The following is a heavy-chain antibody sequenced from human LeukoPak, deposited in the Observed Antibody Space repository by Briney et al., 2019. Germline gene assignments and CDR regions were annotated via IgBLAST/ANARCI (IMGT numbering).Heavy chain of an antibody. V-gene: IGHV3-21*01. D-gene: IGHD6-13*01. CDR2: ISSSSSYI. J-gene: IGHJ6*02. CDR3: AREIAAADHPTYYYYYYGMDV. Sequence: GGSLRLSCAASGFTFSSYSMNWVRQAPGKGLEWVSSISSSSSYIYYADSVKGRFTISRDNAKNSLYLQMNSLRAEDTAVYYCAREIAAADHPTYYYYYYGMDVWGQGTTVTVSS. CDR1: GFTFSSYS.